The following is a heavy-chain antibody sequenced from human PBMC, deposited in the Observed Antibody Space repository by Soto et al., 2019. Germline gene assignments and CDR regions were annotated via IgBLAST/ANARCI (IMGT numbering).Heavy chain of an antibody. J-gene: IGHJ5*02. D-gene: IGHD1-7*01. CDR2: ITWNSASK. V-gene: IGHV3-9*01. CDR1: GFTFGDYA. Sequence: EVQLVESGGGLVQPGRSLRLSCAASGFTFGDYAMYWVRQAPGKGLEWLSGITWNSASKGYADSVKGRFSISRDNAKNTLYLQMTSLRVEDTDFYYCARDYFELSELSYNWFDPWGQGTLVTVSS. CDR3: ARDYFELSELSYNWFDP.